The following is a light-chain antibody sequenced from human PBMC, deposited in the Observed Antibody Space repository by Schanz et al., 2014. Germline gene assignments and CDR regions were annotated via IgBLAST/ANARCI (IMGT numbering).Light chain of an antibody. Sequence: QSALTQPPSVSGSPGQSVTISCTGTSSDIGSYNRVSWYQQPPGAAPKLIIYEVTYRPSGVPDRFSGSKSGSTASLTISGLQAEDEADYYCCSYAGTYTYVFGSGTKLTVL. CDR3: CSYAGTYTYV. CDR2: EVT. CDR1: SSDIGSYNR. J-gene: IGLJ1*01. V-gene: IGLV2-18*02.